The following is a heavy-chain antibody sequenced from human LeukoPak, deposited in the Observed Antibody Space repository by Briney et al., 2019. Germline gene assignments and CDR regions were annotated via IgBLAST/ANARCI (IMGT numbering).Heavy chain of an antibody. J-gene: IGHJ4*02. CDR1: GFTFSNNW. D-gene: IGHD4-11*01. V-gene: IGHV3-7*04. CDR3: ARATL. Sequence: GGSLRLSCAASGFTFSNNWMSWVRQAPGKGLEWVANIKQDGSEKYYVDSVKGRFTISRDNAKNSLYLQMNSLRAEDTAVYYCARATLWGQGTLATVSS. CDR2: IKQDGSEK.